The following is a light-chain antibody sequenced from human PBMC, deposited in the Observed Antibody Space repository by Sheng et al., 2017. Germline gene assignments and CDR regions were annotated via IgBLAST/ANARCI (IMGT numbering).Light chain of an antibody. CDR3: HLFDSDSDLRV. J-gene: IGLJ3*02. CDR2: DDS. V-gene: IGLV3-21*02. Sequence: SYVLTQPPSVSVAPGHTARITCGVNNIGSKSVHWYQQKPGQAPVLVVYDDSDRPSGIPERFSGSNSGNTATLAISRVEAGDEADYYCHLFDSDSDLRVFGGGTKLTVL. CDR1: NIGSKS.